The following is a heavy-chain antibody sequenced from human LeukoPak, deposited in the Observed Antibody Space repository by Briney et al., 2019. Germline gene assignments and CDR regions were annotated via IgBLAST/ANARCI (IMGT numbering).Heavy chain of an antibody. CDR2: ISYDGSNK. Sequence: GGSLRLSCAASGFTFSSYAKHWVRQAQGKGMEWEAVISYDGSNKYYADSVKGRFTISIDNSKTMLFLQMNSLISEDTAFYYSARDRVSVGARNPWADYYYGMYFWGQGTTFTVSS. V-gene: IGHV3-30*04. CDR1: GFTFSSYA. CDR3: ARDRVSVGARNPWADYYYGMYF. D-gene: IGHD1-26*01. J-gene: IGHJ6*02.